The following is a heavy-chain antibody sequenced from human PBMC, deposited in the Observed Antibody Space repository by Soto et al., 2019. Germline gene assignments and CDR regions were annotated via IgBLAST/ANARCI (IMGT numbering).Heavy chain of an antibody. D-gene: IGHD3-9*01. CDR1: GFTFSSYN. V-gene: IGHV3-21*01. J-gene: IGHJ4*02. CDR3: VRDLRRYDILTGYPTSYFFDY. CDR2: LSGNSDYI. Sequence: PWGSLRLSCAASGFTFSSYNMNWVRQAPGKGLEWVSSLSGNSDYIYYADSLKGRFTISRDNAKNSLYLQMNSLRAEDTAVYYCVRDLRRYDILTGYPTSYFFDYWGQGT.